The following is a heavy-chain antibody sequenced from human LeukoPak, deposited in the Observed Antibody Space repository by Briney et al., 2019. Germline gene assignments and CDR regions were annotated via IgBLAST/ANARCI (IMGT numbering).Heavy chain of an antibody. V-gene: IGHV4-34*01. Sequence: KPSETLSLTCAVYGGSFSGYYWSWIRQPPGKGLEWIGEINHSGSTNYDPSLKSRVTISVDTSKNQFSLKLSSVTAADTAVYYCARLEGSSGWYYFDYWGQGTLVTVSS. CDR2: INHSGST. CDR1: GGSFSGYY. CDR3: ARLEGSSGWYYFDY. D-gene: IGHD6-19*01. J-gene: IGHJ4*02.